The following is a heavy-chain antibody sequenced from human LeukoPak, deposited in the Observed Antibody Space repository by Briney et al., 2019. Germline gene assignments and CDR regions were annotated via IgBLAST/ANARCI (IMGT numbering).Heavy chain of an antibody. D-gene: IGHD2-2*01. Sequence: SSQTLSLTCAISVDSVSSNSVIWNWIRRSPSIGLEWLGRTYYRSTWYNDYAVSVRGRITVNPDTSKNQFSLHLNSVTPEDTAVYYCARRLTQYDCFDPWGQGILVTVSS. V-gene: IGHV6-1*01. J-gene: IGHJ5*02. CDR3: ARRLTQYDCFDP. CDR2: TYYRSTWYN. CDR1: VDSVSSNSVI.